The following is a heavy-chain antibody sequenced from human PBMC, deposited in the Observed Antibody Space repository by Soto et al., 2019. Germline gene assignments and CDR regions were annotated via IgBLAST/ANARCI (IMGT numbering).Heavy chain of an antibody. CDR2: ISGSGGTI. CDR1: GFTLSSYS. J-gene: IGHJ4*02. CDR3: ARETGLRSSGWSYYFDF. D-gene: IGHD6-19*01. V-gene: IGHV3-48*02. Sequence: EVQLVESGGGLVQPGGSLRLSCAASGFTLSSYSMHWVRQAPGKGLEWVSYISGSGGTIYYADSVKGRFTISRDNAKNSLSVQMNSLSDEDAAVYVCARETGLRSSGWSYYFDFWGQGTRVTVSS.